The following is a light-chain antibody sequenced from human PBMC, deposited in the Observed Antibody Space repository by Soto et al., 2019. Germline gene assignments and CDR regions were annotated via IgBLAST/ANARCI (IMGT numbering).Light chain of an antibody. CDR3: QQSYSSPYT. J-gene: IGKJ2*01. V-gene: IGKV1-39*01. Sequence: DIQLTQSPSSLSASVGDRVTITCRASHSISTYLNWYQQKPGKAPSLLIYTTSSLQSGVPSRFSGSGSGTDFTLTIGGLQPAVFAIYYCQQSYSSPYTFGLGTKVQIK. CDR2: TTS. CDR1: HSISTY.